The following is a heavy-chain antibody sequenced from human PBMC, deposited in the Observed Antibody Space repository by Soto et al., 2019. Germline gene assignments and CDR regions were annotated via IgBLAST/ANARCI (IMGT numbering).Heavy chain of an antibody. J-gene: IGHJ4*02. CDR1: GFTFSSYG. V-gene: IGHV3-30*18. CDR2: ISYDGSNK. CDR3: AKDYHPYGGNAPNFDY. D-gene: IGHD4-17*01. Sequence: QVQLVESGGGVVQPGRSLRLSCAASGFTFSSYGMHWVRQAPGKGLEWVAVISYDGSNKYYADSVKGRFTISRDNSKNALYLQMNSLRAEDTAVYYCAKDYHPYGGNAPNFDYWGQGTLVTVSS.